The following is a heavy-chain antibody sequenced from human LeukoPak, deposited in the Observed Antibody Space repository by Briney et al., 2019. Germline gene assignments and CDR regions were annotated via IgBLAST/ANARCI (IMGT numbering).Heavy chain of an antibody. CDR3: AQGHYHMDV. CDR2: IEPDGSEK. CDR1: GFTFRDYW. Sequence: GESLRLSCAASGFTFRDYWMTWVRQAAGKGPEWVASIEPDGSEKYYADSVKGRFTLSRDNVENSLYLQMNTLRVDDTAVYYCAQGHYHMDVGGHGTTVTVSS. V-gene: IGHV3-7*01. J-gene: IGHJ6*02.